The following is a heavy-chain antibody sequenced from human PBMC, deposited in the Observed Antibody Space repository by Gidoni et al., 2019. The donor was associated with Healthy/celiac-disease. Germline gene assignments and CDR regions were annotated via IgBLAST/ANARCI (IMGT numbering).Heavy chain of an antibody. CDR2: ISSSSSYI. V-gene: IGHV3-21*01. D-gene: IGHD3-16*02. CDR3: ARDGAGGDTYDYVWGSYRVYFDY. J-gene: IGHJ4*02. Sequence: EVQLVESGGGLVKPGGSLRLSCAASGFTFSSYSMNWVRQAPGKGLEWVSSISSSSSYIYYADSVKGRFTISRDNAKNSLYLQMNSLRAEDTAVYYCARDGAGGDTYDYVWGSYRVYFDYWGQGTLVTVSS. CDR1: GFTFSSYS.